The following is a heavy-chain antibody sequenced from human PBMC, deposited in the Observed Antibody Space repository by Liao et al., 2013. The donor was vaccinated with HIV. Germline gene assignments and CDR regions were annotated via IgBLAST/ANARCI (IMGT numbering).Heavy chain of an antibody. CDR2: IYPSGST. Sequence: QVQLQESGPGLVKPSQTLSLTCTVSGGSISSGSYYWSWIRQPAGKGLEWIGRIYPSGSTNYNPSLKSRVTISVDTSKNQFSLRLSSVTAADTAVYYCARPSPYWYFDLWAVAPWSLSPQ. V-gene: IGHV4-61*02. CDR1: GGSISSGSYY. CDR3: ARPSPYWYFDL. J-gene: IGHJ2*01.